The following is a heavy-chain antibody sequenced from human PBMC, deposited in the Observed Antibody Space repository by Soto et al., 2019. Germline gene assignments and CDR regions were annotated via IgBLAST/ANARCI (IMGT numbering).Heavy chain of an antibody. CDR3: AREELDY. CDR2: ISRSSIYI. CDR1: GFTFSSFT. V-gene: IGHV3-21*01. J-gene: IGHJ4*02. D-gene: IGHD1-1*01. Sequence: GGSLRLSCAASGFTFSSFTMNWVRQAPGKGLEWVASISRSSIYIYYSDSLKGRVTITRDNAKNSLYLQMNSLRAEDTAIYYCAREELDYWGQGTLVTVSS.